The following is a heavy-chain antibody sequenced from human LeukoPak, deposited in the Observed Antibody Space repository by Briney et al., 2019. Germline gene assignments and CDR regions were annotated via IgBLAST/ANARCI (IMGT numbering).Heavy chain of an antibody. V-gene: IGHV3-23*01. CDR2: IIGSGGST. CDR3: AKGFCGSRYWYFDR. CDR1: GFTFSSYG. D-gene: IGHD2-21*01. J-gene: IGHJ2*01. Sequence: PGGSLRLSCAASGFTFSSYGMSWVRQAPGKGLEWVSTIIGSGGSTYDADSVKGRFTISRDNSRNTLYLQMNSLKAEDPAVYYCAKGFCGSRYWYFDRWGRGTLVTVSS.